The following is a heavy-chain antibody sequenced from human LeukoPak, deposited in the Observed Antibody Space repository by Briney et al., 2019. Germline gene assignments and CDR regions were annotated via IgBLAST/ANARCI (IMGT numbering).Heavy chain of an antibody. J-gene: IGHJ4*02. Sequence: PGGSLRLSCAASGFTFSSYEMNWVRQAPGKGLEWVSYITSSSSTIYYADSVKGRFTISRDNAKNSLYLQMNRLRDEDTAVYYCARGYASAIDPHWGQGTLVTVSS. D-gene: IGHD3-10*01. CDR1: GFTFSSYE. CDR3: ARGYASAIDPH. V-gene: IGHV3-48*03. CDR2: ITSSSSTI.